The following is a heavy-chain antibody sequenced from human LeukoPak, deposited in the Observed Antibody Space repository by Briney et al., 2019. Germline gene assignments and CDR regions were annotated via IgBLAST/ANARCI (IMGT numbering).Heavy chain of an antibody. D-gene: IGHD1-26*01. V-gene: IGHV3-11*01. Sequence: GGSLRLSCAASGFRFSGHYMSWIRQAPGKGLEWISYITNSGDFVNYADSVKGRFAISRDNAKNSLYLQMNSLRAEDTAVYYCAREARATPDFWGQGTVVTVSS. CDR1: GFRFSGHY. J-gene: IGHJ4*02. CDR3: AREARATPDF. CDR2: ITNSGDFV.